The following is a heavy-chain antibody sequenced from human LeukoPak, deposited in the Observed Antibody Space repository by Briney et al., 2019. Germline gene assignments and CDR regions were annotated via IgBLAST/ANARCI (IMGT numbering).Heavy chain of an antibody. J-gene: IGHJ5*02. V-gene: IGHV3-48*03. Sequence: PGGSLRLSCAASGLTFSNLKMNWVRQAPGKGLEWVSYISAGGRTTFYADSVTGRFTISRDNAKNSLYLQMSSLRVEDTAVYYCARGTTVPRFDPWGQGTLVTVSS. CDR2: ISAGGRTT. CDR3: ARGTTVPRFDP. CDR1: GLTFSNLK. D-gene: IGHD4-17*01.